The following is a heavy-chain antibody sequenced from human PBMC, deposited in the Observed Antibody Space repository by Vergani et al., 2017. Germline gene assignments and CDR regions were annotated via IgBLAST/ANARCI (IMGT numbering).Heavy chain of an antibody. J-gene: IGHJ4*02. Sequence: EVQLLESGGGLVQPGGSLRLSCAASGFTFSSYAMSWVRQAPGKGLEWVSAISGSGGSTYYADSVKGRFTISRDNSKNTVYVQMKSLRADDTAVYYCAKGLVMVVTKTPFDYWGQGTLVTVSS. CDR1: GFTFSSYA. V-gene: IGHV3-23*01. CDR3: AKGLVMVVTKTPFDY. CDR2: ISGSGGST. D-gene: IGHD2-21*02.